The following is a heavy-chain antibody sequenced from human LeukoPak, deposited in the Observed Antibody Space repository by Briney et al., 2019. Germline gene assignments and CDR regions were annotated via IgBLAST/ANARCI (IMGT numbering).Heavy chain of an antibody. V-gene: IGHV1-69*05. J-gene: IGHJ6*03. CDR2: IIPIFGTA. CDR3: ASGWTDYYYYMDV. CDR1: GGTFSSYA. Sequence: ASVKVSCKASGGTFSSYAISWVRQAPGQGLEWMGGIIPIFGTANYAQKFQGGVTITTDESTSTAYMELSSLRSEDTAVYYCASGWTDYYYYMDVWGKGTTVTVSS. D-gene: IGHD2-15*01.